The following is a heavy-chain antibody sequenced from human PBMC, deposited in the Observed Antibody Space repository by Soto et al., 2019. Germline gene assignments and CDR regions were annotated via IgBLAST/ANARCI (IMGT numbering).Heavy chain of an antibody. Sequence: EVQLVESGGGLVKPGGSLRLSCAASGFTFSSYSMNWVRQAPGKGLEWVSSISSSSSYIYYADSVKGRFTISRDNAKKSLYLQMRSLRAEDTAVYYCARDTSGVYYYGMDVWGQGTTVTVSS. J-gene: IGHJ6*02. D-gene: IGHD2-8*01. CDR3: ARDTSGVYYYGMDV. CDR1: GFTFSSYS. V-gene: IGHV3-21*01. CDR2: ISSSSSYI.